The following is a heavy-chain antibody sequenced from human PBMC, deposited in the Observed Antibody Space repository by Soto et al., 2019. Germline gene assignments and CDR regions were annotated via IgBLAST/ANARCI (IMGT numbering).Heavy chain of an antibody. D-gene: IGHD4-4*01. J-gene: IGHJ4*02. Sequence: SETLSLTCPFSGDSVTSHYLTWIRQSPEKGLEWIGYMHYTGFSHYNPSLKSRLTLSVDRSKNQFTLQLTSVTVADTAVYYCATSYGNASYTYWGQGPQVTVST. CDR1: GDSVTSHY. CDR2: MHYTGFS. CDR3: ATSYGNASYTY. V-gene: IGHV4-59*02.